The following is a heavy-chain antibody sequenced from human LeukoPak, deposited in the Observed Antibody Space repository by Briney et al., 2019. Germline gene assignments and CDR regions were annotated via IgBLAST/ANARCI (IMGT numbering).Heavy chain of an antibody. V-gene: IGHV4-61*01. Sequence: SETLSLTCTVSGGSVSSGSYYWSWIRQPPGKGLEWIGEINHSGSTNYNPSLKSRVTISVDTSKNQFSLKLSSVTAADTAVYYCARRRQQLAYWGQGTLVTVSS. CDR3: ARRRQQLAY. CDR1: GGSVSSGSYY. J-gene: IGHJ4*02. CDR2: INHSGST. D-gene: IGHD6-13*01.